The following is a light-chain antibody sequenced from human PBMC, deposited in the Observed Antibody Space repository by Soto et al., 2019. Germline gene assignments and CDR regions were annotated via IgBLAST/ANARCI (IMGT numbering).Light chain of an antibody. CDR2: DNN. V-gene: IGLV1-51*01. CDR3: RAWDSSLNVYV. Sequence: QSALTQPPSVSAAPGHKVTISCSGTASNIGNDYVSWYQQLPGEAPQLLIYDNNRRPSGIPDRFSGSRSDTSATLGITGLHPGDEPDYYCRAWDSSLNVYVFGTGTQVTVL. J-gene: IGLJ1*01. CDR1: ASNIGNDY.